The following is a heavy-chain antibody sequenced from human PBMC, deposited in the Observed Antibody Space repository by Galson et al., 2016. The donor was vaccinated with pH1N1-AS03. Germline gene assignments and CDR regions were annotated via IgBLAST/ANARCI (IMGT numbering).Heavy chain of an antibody. CDR3: ARGVLDCSGPACSGTLRFDP. Sequence: SVKVSCKASGYTFTTYDINWVRQAPGQGLEWMGWMNPDSGNTGYAPSFQGRVTITRDTSISTAYMELSSMRSEDTAVYYLARGVLDCSGPACSGTLRFDPWGQGTLVTVSS. V-gene: IGHV1-8*03. D-gene: IGHD2-15*01. CDR2: MNPDSGNT. J-gene: IGHJ5*02. CDR1: GYTFTTYD.